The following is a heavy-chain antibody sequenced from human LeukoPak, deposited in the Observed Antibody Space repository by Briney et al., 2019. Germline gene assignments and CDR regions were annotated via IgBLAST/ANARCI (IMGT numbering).Heavy chain of an antibody. CDR3: TTGCSSTSCPDYYYYGMDV. Sequence: GGSLRLSCAASGFTFSNAWMSWVRQAPGKGLEWVGRIKSKTDGGTTDYAAPAKGRFTISRDDSKNTLYLQMNSLKTEDTAVYYCTTGCSSTSCPDYYYYGMDVWGQGTTVTVSS. CDR2: IKSKTDGGTT. V-gene: IGHV3-15*01. D-gene: IGHD2-2*01. J-gene: IGHJ6*02. CDR1: GFTFSNAW.